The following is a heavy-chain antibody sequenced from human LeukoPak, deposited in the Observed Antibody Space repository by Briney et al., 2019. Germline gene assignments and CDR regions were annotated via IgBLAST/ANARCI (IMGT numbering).Heavy chain of an antibody. J-gene: IGHJ4*02. Sequence: PSETLSLTCTVSGGPITDYYWRWIRQPAGKKLEYNGRMFASGSYYYNPSFKGRVTMSVDTSKKQVSLNLASVTAADTAIYYCARDRPGSGSYYSHFDAWGQGILVTVSS. V-gene: IGHV4-4*07. CDR2: MFASGSY. D-gene: IGHD3-22*01. CDR3: ARDRPGSGSYYSHFDA. CDR1: GGPITDYY.